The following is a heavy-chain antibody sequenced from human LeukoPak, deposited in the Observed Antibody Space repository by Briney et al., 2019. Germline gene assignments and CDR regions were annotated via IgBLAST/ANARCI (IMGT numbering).Heavy chain of an antibody. CDR1: GGSIRSYY. D-gene: IGHD3-22*01. CDR3: ARPALDSSGYPIFDY. J-gene: IGHJ4*02. CDR2: IYSSGST. V-gene: IGHV4-59*01. Sequence: TPSETLSLTCTDSGGSIRSYYWSWIRQPPGKGLEWIGYIYSSGSTNYSPSLKSRVTISVDTSKNQFSLKLSSVTAADTAVYYCARPALDSSGYPIFDYWGQGTLVTVSS.